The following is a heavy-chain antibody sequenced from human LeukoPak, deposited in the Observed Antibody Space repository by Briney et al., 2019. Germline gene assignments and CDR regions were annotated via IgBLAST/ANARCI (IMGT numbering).Heavy chain of an antibody. Sequence: SETLSLTCTVSGGSISSYYWSWIRQPPGKGLEWIGYIYYSGSTDYNPSLKSRVTISVDTSKNQFSLKLSSVTAADTAVYYCARGSHYGDHDYLDYWGQGTLVTVSS. CDR2: IYYSGST. V-gene: IGHV4-59*01. CDR3: ARGSHYGDHDYLDY. CDR1: GGSISSYY. D-gene: IGHD4-17*01. J-gene: IGHJ4*02.